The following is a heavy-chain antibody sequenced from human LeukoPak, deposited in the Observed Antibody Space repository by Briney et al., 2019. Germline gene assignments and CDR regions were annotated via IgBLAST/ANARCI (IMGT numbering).Heavy chain of an antibody. CDR3: ARGESGSQLPELGY. CDR2: MNPNSGNT. Sequence: ASVKVSCKASGYTFTSYDINWVRQATGQGLEWMGWMNPNSGNTGYAQKFQGRVTMTRNTSISTAYMELSSLRSEDTAVYYCARGESGSQLPELGYWGQGTLVTVSS. D-gene: IGHD1-26*01. V-gene: IGHV1-8*01. CDR1: GYTFTSYD. J-gene: IGHJ4*02.